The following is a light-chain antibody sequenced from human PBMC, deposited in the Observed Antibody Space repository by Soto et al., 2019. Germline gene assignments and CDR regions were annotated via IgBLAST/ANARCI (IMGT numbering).Light chain of an antibody. V-gene: IGLV2-14*03. J-gene: IGLJ3*02. CDR1: SSDVGGYDH. Sequence: QSALTQPASVSGSPGQWITISCTGTSSDVGGYDHVSWYQQHPGKAPKLIIYDVTVRPSGISRRFSGSKSDNTASLAVSGLQPEDEADYYCSSSTNKDTLLFGGGTKVTLL. CDR3: SSSTNKDTLL. CDR2: DVT.